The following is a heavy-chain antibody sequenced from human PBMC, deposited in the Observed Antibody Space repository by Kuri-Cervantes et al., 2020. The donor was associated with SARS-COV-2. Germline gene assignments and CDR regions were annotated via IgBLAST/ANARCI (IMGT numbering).Heavy chain of an antibody. J-gene: IGHJ4*02. CDR3: VSGGYSYGWPSMAYCGGDCYSGFVY. Sequence: SVKVSCKASGYTFTSYAISWVRQAPGQGLEWMGGIIPIFGTANYAQKFQGRVTITTDESTSTAYMELSSLRSEDTAVYYCVSGGYSYGWPSMAYCGGDCYSGFVYWGQGTLVTVSS. D-gene: IGHD2-21*01. CDR1: GYTFTSYA. CDR2: IIPIFGTA. V-gene: IGHV1-69*05.